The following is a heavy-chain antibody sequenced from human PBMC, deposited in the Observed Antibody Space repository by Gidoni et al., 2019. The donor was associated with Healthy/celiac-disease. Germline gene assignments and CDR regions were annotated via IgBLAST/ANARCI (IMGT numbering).Heavy chain of an antibody. CDR3: ASVAPGTHDSSGYYSVDYYYYGMDV. J-gene: IGHJ6*02. D-gene: IGHD3-22*01. V-gene: IGHV1-69*06. Sequence: QVQLVQSGAEVKKPGSSVKVSCKASGGTFSSYAISWVRQAPGQGLEWLGGIIPIFGTANYAQKFQGSVTITADKSTSTAYMELSSLRSEDTAVYYCASVAPGTHDSSGYYSVDYYYYGMDVWGQGTTVTVSS. CDR1: GGTFSSYA. CDR2: IIPIFGTA.